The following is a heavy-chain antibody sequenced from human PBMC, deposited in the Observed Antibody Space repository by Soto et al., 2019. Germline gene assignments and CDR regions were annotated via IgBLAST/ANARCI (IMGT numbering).Heavy chain of an antibody. CDR2: ISYDGDNE. CDR1: GFTFSNYG. J-gene: IGHJ4*02. CDR3: AKDGGPVYCNSPGCSAKHFDY. D-gene: IGHD2-2*01. V-gene: IGHV3-30*18. Sequence: QVQLVESGGGVVQPGRSLRLSCAASGFTFSNYGMHWVRQAPGKGLEWVAIISYDGDNEYYADSVRGRFTISRDNSKNTLYLQTSRLRHGDTAVYYCAKDGGPVYCNSPGCSAKHFDYWGQGTLVTVSS.